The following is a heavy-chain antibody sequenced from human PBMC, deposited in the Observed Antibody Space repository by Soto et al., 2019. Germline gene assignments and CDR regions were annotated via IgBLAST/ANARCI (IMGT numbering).Heavy chain of an antibody. CDR2: ISAYNGNT. D-gene: IGHD2-15*01. Sequence: ASVKVSCKASGYTFTSYGISWVRQAPGQGLEWMGWISAYNGNTNYAQKIQGRVTMTTDTSTSTAYMELRSLRSDDTAVYYCARDRIGYCSGGSCWGGDAFDIWGQGTMVTVSS. V-gene: IGHV1-18*01. J-gene: IGHJ3*02. CDR1: GYTFTSYG. CDR3: ARDRIGYCSGGSCWGGDAFDI.